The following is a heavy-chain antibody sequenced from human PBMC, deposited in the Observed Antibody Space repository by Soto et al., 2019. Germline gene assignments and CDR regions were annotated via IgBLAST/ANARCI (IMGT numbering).Heavy chain of an antibody. CDR2: IYYSGST. V-gene: IGHV4-59*01. Sequence: SETLSLTCTVSGGFISSYYWSWIRQPPGKGLEWIGYIYYSGSTNYNPSLKSRVTISVDTSKNQFSLKLSSVTAADTAVYYCARFTYSGNWYQDLRDAFDIWGQGTMVSVSS. J-gene: IGHJ3*02. CDR3: ARFTYSGNWYQDLRDAFDI. CDR1: GGFISSYY. D-gene: IGHD6-13*01.